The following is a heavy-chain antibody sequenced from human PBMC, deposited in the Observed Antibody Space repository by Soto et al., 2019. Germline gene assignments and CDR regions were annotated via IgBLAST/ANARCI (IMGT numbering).Heavy chain of an antibody. CDR3: ARDSGGDTA. D-gene: IGHD2-21*02. V-gene: IGHV4-59*01. CDR2: VYYGGNT. J-gene: IGHJ4*02. CDR1: GASISGYY. Sequence: SETLSLTCSVSGASISGYYGSWIRQPPGKGLEWIGFVYYGGNTNYNPSLKSRVTISLDASKNQFSLRLSSVTAADTAVYYCARDSGGDTAWGQGTLVTVSS.